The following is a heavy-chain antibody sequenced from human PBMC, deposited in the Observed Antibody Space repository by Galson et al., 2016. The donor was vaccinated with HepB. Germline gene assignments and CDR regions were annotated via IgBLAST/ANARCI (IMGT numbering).Heavy chain of an antibody. D-gene: IGHD6-19*01. CDR1: GGSINSAGYY. V-gene: IGHV4-31*03. CDR2: AYYSGTT. J-gene: IGHJ4*02. Sequence: TLSLTCTVSGGSINSAGYYWGWIRLPPGKGLEWIGYAYYSGTTYYNPSLKSRLTISLDTSKSQFSLKLTFVTAADTAVYYCAARVSSGPLDSWGQGTLVTVSS. CDR3: AARVSSGPLDS.